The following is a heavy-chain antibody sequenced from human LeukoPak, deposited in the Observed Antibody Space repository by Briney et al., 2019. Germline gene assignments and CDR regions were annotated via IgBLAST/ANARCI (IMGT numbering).Heavy chain of an antibody. Sequence: GGSLRLSCTVSGFTVSSNSMSWVRQAPGKGLEWVSFIYSDNTHYSDSVKGRFTISRDNSKNTLSLQMNSLRAEDTAVYYCAKDAGTYASGTYFYFDYWGQGTLVTVSS. J-gene: IGHJ4*02. CDR2: IYSDNT. CDR3: AKDAGTYASGTYFYFDY. D-gene: IGHD3-10*01. V-gene: IGHV3-66*03. CDR1: GFTVSSNS.